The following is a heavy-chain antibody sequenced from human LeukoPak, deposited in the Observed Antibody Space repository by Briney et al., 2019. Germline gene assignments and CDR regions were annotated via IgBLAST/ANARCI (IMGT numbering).Heavy chain of an antibody. V-gene: IGHV3-30*18. CDR3: AKGAGPMVREPLGY. CDR2: ISYDGSNK. D-gene: IGHD3-10*01. Sequence: GGSLRLSCAASGFTFSSYGMHWVRQAPGKGLEWVAVISYDGSNKYYADSVKSRFTISRDNSKNTLYLQMNSLRAEDTAVYYCAKGAGPMVREPLGYWGQGTLVTVSS. CDR1: GFTFSSYG. J-gene: IGHJ4*02.